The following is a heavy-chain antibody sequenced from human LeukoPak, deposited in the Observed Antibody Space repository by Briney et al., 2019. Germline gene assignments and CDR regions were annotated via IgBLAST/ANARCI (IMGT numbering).Heavy chain of an antibody. J-gene: IGHJ1*01. CDR2: INPNSGGT. Sequence: ASVKVSCKASGYTFTSYYMHWVRQAPGQGLEWMGRINPNSGGTNYAQKFQGRVTMTRDTSISTAYMELSRLRSDDTAVYYCARLATRAYDSSGYYPYWGQGTLVTVSS. CDR3: ARLATRAYDSSGYYPY. D-gene: IGHD3-22*01. CDR1: GYTFTSYY. V-gene: IGHV1-2*06.